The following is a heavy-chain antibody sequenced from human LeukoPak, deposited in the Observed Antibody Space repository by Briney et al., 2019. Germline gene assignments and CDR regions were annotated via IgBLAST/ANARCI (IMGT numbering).Heavy chain of an antibody. D-gene: IGHD4-11*01. CDR1: GFTVSSNH. Sequence: GGSLRLSCAASGFTVSSNHMSWVRQAPGKGLEWVSVIYSGGSTYYADSVKGRFTISRDNSKNTLYLQMNSLRAEDTAVYYCARAKMTTVTTPFDYWGQGTLVTVSS. CDR3: ARAKMTTVTTPFDY. V-gene: IGHV3-66*01. CDR2: IYSGGST. J-gene: IGHJ4*02.